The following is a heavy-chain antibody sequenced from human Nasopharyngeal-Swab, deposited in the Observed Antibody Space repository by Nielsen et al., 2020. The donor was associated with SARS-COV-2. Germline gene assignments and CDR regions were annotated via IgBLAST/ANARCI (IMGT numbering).Heavy chain of an antibody. CDR1: GGSMTSNNYY. CDR2: LYCNGIS. Sequence: SETLSLTCSVSGGSMTSNNYYWVWIRQPPEKGLVWNGNLYCNGISYYNPSPKSRVTISLDTSQCQFSLNLNTVTAADTAVYYCARAIKIFGAVVGSFDPWGQGTLVTVSS. V-gene: IGHV4-39*07. CDR3: ARAIKIFGAVVGSFDP. D-gene: IGHD3-3*01. J-gene: IGHJ5*02.